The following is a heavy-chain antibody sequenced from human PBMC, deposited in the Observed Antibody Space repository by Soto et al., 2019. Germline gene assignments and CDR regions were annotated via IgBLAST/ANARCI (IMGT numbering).Heavy chain of an antibody. V-gene: IGHV3-30-3*01. D-gene: IGHD2-8*01. J-gene: IGHJ6*02. CDR3: ARGGRMSYYYYGMDV. CDR1: GFTFSSYA. CDR2: ISYDGSNK. Sequence: QVQLVESGGGVVQPGRSLRLSCAASGFTFSSYAMHWVRQAPGKGLEWVAVISYDGSNKYYADSVKVRFTISRDNSKNTLYLQMNSLRAEDTAVYYCARGGRMSYYYYGMDVWGQGTTVTVSS.